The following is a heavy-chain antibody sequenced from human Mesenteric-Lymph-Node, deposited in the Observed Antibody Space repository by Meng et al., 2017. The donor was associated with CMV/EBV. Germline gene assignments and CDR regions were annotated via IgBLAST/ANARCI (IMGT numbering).Heavy chain of an antibody. D-gene: IGHD1-26*01. V-gene: IGHV3-30*02. J-gene: IGHJ4*02. CDR3: APSGSEFDF. Sequence: GESLKISCAASGFTFSSYGMHWVRQAPGKGLEWVAFIRYDGSNKYYADSVKGRFTISRDNSKNTMYLQMNSLRPEDTAVYYCAPSGSEFDFWGQGTLVTVSS. CDR1: GFTFSSYG. CDR2: IRYDGSNK.